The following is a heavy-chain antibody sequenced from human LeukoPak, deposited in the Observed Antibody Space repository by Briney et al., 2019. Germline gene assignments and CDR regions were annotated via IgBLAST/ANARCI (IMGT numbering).Heavy chain of an antibody. CDR1: GGSISGYY. J-gene: IGHJ6*03. D-gene: IGHD6-19*01. Sequence: SETLSLTCTVSGGSISGYYWTWIRQPPGKGLEWIGYVHYSGSTNYNPSLKSRVTISEDTSNNQFSLKLTSVTAADTAVYYCASGPSVAGRLYYYMDVWGKGTTVTVSS. CDR2: VHYSGST. CDR3: ASGPSVAGRLYYYMDV. V-gene: IGHV4-59*01.